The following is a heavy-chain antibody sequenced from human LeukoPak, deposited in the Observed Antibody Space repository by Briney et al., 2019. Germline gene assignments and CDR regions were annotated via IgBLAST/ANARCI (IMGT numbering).Heavy chain of an antibody. CDR3: ATGPYSGSYYGFDY. CDR1: GGTFSSYA. CDR2: FDPEDGET. D-gene: IGHD1-26*01. J-gene: IGHJ4*02. Sequence: ASVKVSCKASGGTFSSYAISWVRQAPGKGLEWMGGFDPEDGETIYAQKFQGRVTMTEDTSTDTAYMELSSLRSEDTAVYYCATGPYSGSYYGFDYWGQGTLVTVSS. V-gene: IGHV1-24*01.